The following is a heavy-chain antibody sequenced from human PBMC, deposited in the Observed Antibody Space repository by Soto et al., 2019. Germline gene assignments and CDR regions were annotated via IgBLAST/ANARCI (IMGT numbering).Heavy chain of an antibody. J-gene: IGHJ5*02. Sequence: SETLSLTCTVSGGSISSGGYYWSWIRQHPGKGLEWIGYIYYSGSTYYNPSLKSRVTISVDTSKNQFSLKLSSVTAADTAVYYCAKSAKYHSLFDPWGQGTLVTVSS. D-gene: IGHD2-15*01. CDR2: IYYSGST. V-gene: IGHV4-31*03. CDR1: GGSISSGGYY. CDR3: AKSAKYHSLFDP.